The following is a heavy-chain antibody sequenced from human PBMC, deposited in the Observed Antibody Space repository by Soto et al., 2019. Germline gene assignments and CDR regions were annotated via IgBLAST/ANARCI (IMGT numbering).Heavy chain of an antibody. J-gene: IGHJ4*02. CDR2: ISHDGSKT. V-gene: IGHV3-30*18. CDR1: GFTFSSYG. CDR3: AKDTYYDSSSGYYVFDS. D-gene: IGHD3-22*01. Sequence: QVQLVESGGGVVQPGRSLRLSCAASGFTFSSYGIHWVRQAPGKGLEWVAVISHDGSKTNYADSVKGRFTISSDNCKDTVYLHMNSLRAEDTAVYYCAKDTYYDSSSGYYVFDSWGQGTLVTVSS.